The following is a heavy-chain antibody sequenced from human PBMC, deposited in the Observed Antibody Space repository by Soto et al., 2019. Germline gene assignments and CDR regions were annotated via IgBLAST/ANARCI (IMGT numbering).Heavy chain of an antibody. J-gene: IGHJ4*02. CDR1: GGTFSNFG. CDR3: AKDVGFKQLLFVFES. Sequence: QVQLVQSGAEVKKPGSSVRVSCKASGGTFSNFGFSWVRQAPGQGLQWMGGIIPIFASSNYAQKFQGRLTITADESTSSAYLDLSRLRSEDTAVYFCAKDVGFKQLLFVFESWGQGPLVTASS. V-gene: IGHV1-69*01. D-gene: IGHD6-19*01. CDR2: IIPIFASS.